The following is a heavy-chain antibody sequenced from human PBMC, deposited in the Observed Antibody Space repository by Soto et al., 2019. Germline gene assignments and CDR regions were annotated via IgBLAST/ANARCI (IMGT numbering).Heavy chain of an antibody. CDR2: INPSGGST. CDR3: ARDPVVAATPYYGMDV. Sequence: EASVKVSCKASGYTFTSYYMHWVRQAPGQGLEWMGIINPSGGSTSYAQKFQGRVTMTRDTSTSTVYMELSSLRSEDTAVYYCARDPVVAATPYYGMDVWGQGTTVTVSS. V-gene: IGHV1-46*01. CDR1: GYTFTSYY. J-gene: IGHJ6*02. D-gene: IGHD2-15*01.